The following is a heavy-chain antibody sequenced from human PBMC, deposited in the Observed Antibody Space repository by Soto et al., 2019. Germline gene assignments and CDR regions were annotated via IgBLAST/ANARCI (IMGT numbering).Heavy chain of an antibody. V-gene: IGHV1-69*13. CDR2: IIPIFGTA. D-gene: IGHD6-19*01. Sequence: SVKVSCKASGGTFSSYAISWVRQAPGQGLEWMGGIIPIFGTANYAQKLQGRVTITADESTSTAYMELSSLRSEDTAVYYCARPEPNPAGHYYYYGMDVWGQGTTVTVSS. CDR3: ARPEPNPAGHYYYYGMDV. CDR1: GGTFSSYA. J-gene: IGHJ6*02.